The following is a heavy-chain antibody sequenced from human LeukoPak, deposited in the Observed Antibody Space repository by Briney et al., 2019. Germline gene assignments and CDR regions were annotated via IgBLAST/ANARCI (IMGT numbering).Heavy chain of an antibody. CDR3: ARGTTAAPGMDY. CDR2: ISSSSSSI. V-gene: IGHV3-48*04. CDR1: GFTFSSYS. D-gene: IGHD6-13*01. J-gene: IGHJ4*02. Sequence: GGSLRLSCEASGFTFSSYSMNWVRQAPGKGLEWVSYISSSSSSIYYADSVKGRFTISRDNAKNTLYLQMNSLRAEDTAVYHCARGTTAAPGMDYWGQGALVTVSA.